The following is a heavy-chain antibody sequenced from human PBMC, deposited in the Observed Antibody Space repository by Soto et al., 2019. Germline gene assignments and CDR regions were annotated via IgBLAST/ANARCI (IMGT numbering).Heavy chain of an antibody. D-gene: IGHD3-10*01. V-gene: IGHV1-69*06. CDR1: GGTFSSHA. Sequence: QVQLVQSGPEVKKPGSSVKVSCKVSGGTFSSHAINWLRQAPGQGLEWMGVIIPVTDTPNNAEKFQGRVTITAEKSSTTVYMELSSLTFDDTVVYFCARGNKGPGHYGPGSQGWYGPWGQGTLVTVSS. CDR3: ARGNKGPGHYGPGSQGWYGP. J-gene: IGHJ5*02. CDR2: IIPVTDTP.